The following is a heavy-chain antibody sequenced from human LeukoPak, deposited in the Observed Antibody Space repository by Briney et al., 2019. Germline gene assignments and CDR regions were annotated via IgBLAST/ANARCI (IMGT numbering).Heavy chain of an antibody. J-gene: IGHJ3*02. V-gene: IGHV3-30*02. CDR1: VFTLSNSA. D-gene: IGHD6-19*01. CDR3: ARGKVAVAATDDAFEI. Sequence: GGSLRLSCAASVFTLSNSAMDWVRQAPGKGLEWVAFIQSDGSNKHYADSVKGRFTISRDNSKNPLYLQMNSLRAEDTAVYYCARGKVAVAATDDAFEIWGQGTIVTVSS. CDR2: IQSDGSNK.